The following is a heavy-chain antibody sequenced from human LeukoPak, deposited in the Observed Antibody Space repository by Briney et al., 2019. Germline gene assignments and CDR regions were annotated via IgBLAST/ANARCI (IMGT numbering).Heavy chain of an antibody. D-gene: IGHD3-22*01. Sequence: GGSLRVSCAASGFTFSSYWMSWVRQAPGNGLEWVANIKQDGSEKYYVDSVKGRFTISRDNAKNSLYLQMNSLRAEDTAVYYCAREAEYYYDSSGYYYYYGMDVWGQGTTVTVSS. CDR2: IKQDGSEK. CDR3: AREAEYYYDSSGYYYYYGMDV. V-gene: IGHV3-7*01. J-gene: IGHJ6*02. CDR1: GFTFSSYW.